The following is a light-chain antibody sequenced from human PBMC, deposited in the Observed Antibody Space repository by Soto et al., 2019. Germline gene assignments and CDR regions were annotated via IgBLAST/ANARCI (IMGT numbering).Light chain of an antibody. CDR2: SNY. J-gene: IGLJ1*01. Sequence: QAVLTQPPSASGTPGQRVTISCSGSSSNIGSNPVNWYQQLPGTAPKLLIYSNYQRPSGVPDRFSGSKSGTSASLATSGLQSEDEDDYYCAVWDDSLNGYVFGTGTKVTVL. CDR1: SSNIGSNP. V-gene: IGLV1-44*01. CDR3: AVWDDSLNGYV.